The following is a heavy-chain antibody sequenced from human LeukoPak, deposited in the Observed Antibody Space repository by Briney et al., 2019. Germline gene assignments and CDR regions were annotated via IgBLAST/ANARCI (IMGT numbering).Heavy chain of an antibody. CDR3: ASGDYWYFDL. CDR1: GGSISSGDYY. D-gene: IGHD4-17*01. J-gene: IGHJ2*01. Sequence: SETLSLTCTVSGGSISSGDYYWSWIRQPPGKGLEWIGYIYYSGSTYYNPSLKSRVIISIDMSKSQFSLKLSSVTAADTAVYFCASGDYWYFDLWGRGTLVTVSS. CDR2: IYYSGST. V-gene: IGHV4-30-4*01.